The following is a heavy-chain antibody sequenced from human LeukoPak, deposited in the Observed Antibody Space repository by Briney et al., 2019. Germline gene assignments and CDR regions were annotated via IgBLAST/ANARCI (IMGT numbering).Heavy chain of an antibody. CDR1: GFTFSSYG. Sequence: GGSLRLSCAASGFTFSSYGMHWVRQAPGKGLEWVSFIRYDGSNKYYADSVKGRFTISRDNSKNTLYLQMNSLRAEDTAVYYCARVYYCGSGSQGNDYWGQGTLVTVSS. CDR3: ARVYYCGSGSQGNDY. V-gene: IGHV3-30*02. D-gene: IGHD3-10*01. CDR2: IRYDGSNK. J-gene: IGHJ4*02.